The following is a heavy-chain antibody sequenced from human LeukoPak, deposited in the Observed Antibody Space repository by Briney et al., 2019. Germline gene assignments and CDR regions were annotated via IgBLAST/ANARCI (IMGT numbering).Heavy chain of an antibody. CDR1: GGPISSYQ. Sequence: SETLSLTCTVSGGPISSYQWSWIRQPPGKGLEWIGNIYYSGSANYNPSLKSRVIISVDTSKNQFSLRLSSVTAADTAVYFCARGQKYRYGYTVTELGSGYFDYWGQGTLVTVSS. J-gene: IGHJ4*02. CDR3: ARGQKYRYGYTVTELGSGYFDY. V-gene: IGHV4-59*12. D-gene: IGHD5-18*01. CDR2: IYYSGSA.